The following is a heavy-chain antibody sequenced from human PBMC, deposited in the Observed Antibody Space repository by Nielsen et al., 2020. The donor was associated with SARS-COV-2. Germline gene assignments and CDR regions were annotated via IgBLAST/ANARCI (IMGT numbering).Heavy chain of an antibody. CDR2: IYHTGIP. D-gene: IGHD3-10*01. CDR3: ARRSYYGSGDQDWYFDL. CDR1: GGSMSGATHY. J-gene: IGHJ2*01. V-gene: IGHV4-39*01. Sequence: SEILSLTCTVSGGSMSGATHYWAWIRQSPMKGLEWIGSIYHTGIPYYNPSFSSRVTISADTSKNQFSLKLHSVTAADTAVYFCARRSYYGSGDQDWYFDLWGRGTLVTVSS.